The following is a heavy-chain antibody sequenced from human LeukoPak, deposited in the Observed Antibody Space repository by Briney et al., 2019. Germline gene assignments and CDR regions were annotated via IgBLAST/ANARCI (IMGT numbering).Heavy chain of an antibody. D-gene: IGHD3-10*01. Sequence: GASVKVSCKASGYSLTELSMHWVRQAPGKGLEWMGGFDPEDGETIYAQKLQGRVTMTEDTSTATAYMELSSLRSEDTAVYYCATPMVRGVVIFDYWGQGTLVTVSS. J-gene: IGHJ4*02. CDR2: FDPEDGET. CDR1: GYSLTELS. CDR3: ATPMVRGVVIFDY. V-gene: IGHV1-24*01.